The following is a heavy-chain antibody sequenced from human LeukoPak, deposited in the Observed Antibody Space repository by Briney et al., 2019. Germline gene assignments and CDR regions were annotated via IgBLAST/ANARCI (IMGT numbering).Heavy chain of an antibody. D-gene: IGHD4-17*01. CDR1: GFTFSSFA. V-gene: IGHV3-23*01. CDR2: ITGTHYTT. Sequence: GGSLRLSCAASGFTFSSFAMTWVRQAPGKGLEWVSSITGTHYTTYNTDSVKGRFTISRGNSKNTLYLQMNSLRADDTAVYYCTKDPNGDYVGAFDPWGQGTLVTVSS. CDR3: TKDPNGDYVGAFDP. J-gene: IGHJ5*02.